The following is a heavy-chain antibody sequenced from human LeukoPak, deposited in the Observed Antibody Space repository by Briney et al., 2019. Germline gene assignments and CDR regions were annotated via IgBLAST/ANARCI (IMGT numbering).Heavy chain of an antibody. CDR3: ARDQRYCSSTSCHGEYYYYGMDV. Sequence: GGSLRLSCAASGFTFSSYWMHWVRQAPGKGLVWVSRINSDGSSTSYADSVKGRFTISRDNAKNTLYLQMNSLRAEDTAVYYCARDQRYCSSTSCHGEYYYYGMDVWGQGTTVTVSS. D-gene: IGHD2-2*01. J-gene: IGHJ6*02. V-gene: IGHV3-74*01. CDR2: INSDGSST. CDR1: GFTFSSYW.